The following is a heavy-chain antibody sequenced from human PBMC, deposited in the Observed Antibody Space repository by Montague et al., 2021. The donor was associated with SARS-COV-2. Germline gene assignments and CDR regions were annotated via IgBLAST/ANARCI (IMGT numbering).Heavy chain of an antibody. CDR3: VRDSLIKARIAVAGTTVY. J-gene: IGHJ4*02. Sequence: SLRLSCAASGFTFNNYAMHWVRQAPGKGLEWAAIISYDGSNKYYADSLKGLFATSRDNSKNTLYLQMNSLRAEDTAVYYCVRDSLIKARIAVAGTTVYWGQGTLVTISS. CDR2: ISYDGSNK. V-gene: IGHV3-30*09. D-gene: IGHD6-19*01. CDR1: GFTFNNYA.